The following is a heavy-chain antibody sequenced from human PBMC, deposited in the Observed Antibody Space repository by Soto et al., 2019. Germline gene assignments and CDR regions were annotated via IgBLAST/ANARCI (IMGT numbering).Heavy chain of an antibody. D-gene: IGHD3-22*01. CDR3: AKIESLNYDSSGYYDSDGY. V-gene: IGHV3-23*01. CDR2: ISGSGGST. CDR1: GFTFSSYA. Sequence: GESLKISCAASGFTFSSYAMSWVRQAPGKELEWVSAISGSGGSTYYADSVKGRFTISRDNSKNTLYLQMNSLRAEDTAVYYCAKIESLNYDSSGYYDSDGYWGQGTLVTVSS. J-gene: IGHJ4*02.